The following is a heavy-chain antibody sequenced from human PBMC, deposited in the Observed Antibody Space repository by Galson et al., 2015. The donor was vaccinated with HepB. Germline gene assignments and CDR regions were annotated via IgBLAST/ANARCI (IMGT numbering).Heavy chain of an antibody. CDR2: ISYDGSNK. V-gene: IGHV3-30-3*01. J-gene: IGHJ2*01. Sequence: SLRLSCAASGFTFSSYAMHWVRQAPGKGLEWVAVISYDGSNKYYADSVKGRFTISRDNSKNTLYLQMNSLRAEDTAVYYCARDYKGIAVAGPASWYFDLWGRGTLVAVSS. CDR3: ARDYKGIAVAGPASWYFDL. D-gene: IGHD6-19*01. CDR1: GFTFSSYA.